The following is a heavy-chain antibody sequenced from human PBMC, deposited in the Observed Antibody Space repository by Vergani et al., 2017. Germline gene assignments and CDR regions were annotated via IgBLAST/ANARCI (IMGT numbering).Heavy chain of an antibody. CDR3: ARGPIYDYVWGSYRPYYFDY. CDR2: ISGSGGST. Sequence: EVQLVESGGGLVQPGGSLRLSCAASGFTFSSYSMNWVRQAPGKGLEWVSAISGSGGSTYYADSVKGRFTISRDNSKNTLYLQMNSLRAEDTAVYYCARGPIYDYVWGSYRPYYFDYWGQGTLVTVSS. V-gene: IGHV3-23*04. D-gene: IGHD3-16*02. J-gene: IGHJ4*02. CDR1: GFTFSSYS.